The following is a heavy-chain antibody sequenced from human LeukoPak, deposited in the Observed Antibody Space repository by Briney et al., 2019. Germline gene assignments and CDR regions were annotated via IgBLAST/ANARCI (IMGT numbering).Heavy chain of an antibody. CDR3: ATEPIYDSSGYYSQFDY. CDR1: GYTFTGYY. D-gene: IGHD3-22*01. Sequence: EASVKVSCKASGYTFTGYYMHWVRQAPGQGLEWMGWINPNSGGTNYAQKFQGRVTMTRDTSISTAYMELSRLRSDDTAVYYCATEPIYDSSGYYSQFDYWGQGTLVTVSS. CDR2: INPNSGGT. J-gene: IGHJ4*02. V-gene: IGHV1-2*02.